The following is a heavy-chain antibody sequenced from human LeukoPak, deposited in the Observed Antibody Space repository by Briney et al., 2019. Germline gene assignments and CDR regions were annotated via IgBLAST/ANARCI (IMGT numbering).Heavy chain of an antibody. D-gene: IGHD3-10*01. CDR1: GFTFSSYW. J-gene: IGHJ6*03. Sequence: PGGSLRLSCAASGFTFSSYWMSWVRQAPGKGLEWVANIKQDGSEKYYVDSVKGRFTISRDNAKNSLYLQMNSLRAEDTAVYYCARDRWFRDIIYYYYMDVWGKGTTVTVPS. CDR3: ARDRWFRDIIYYYYMDV. CDR2: IKQDGSEK. V-gene: IGHV3-7*01.